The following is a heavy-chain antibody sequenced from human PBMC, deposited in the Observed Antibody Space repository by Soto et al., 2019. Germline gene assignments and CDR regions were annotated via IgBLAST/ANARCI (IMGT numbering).Heavy chain of an antibody. J-gene: IGHJ3*02. Sequence: GGSLRLSCAASGFTFSSYAMSWVRQAPGKGLEWASAISGSGGSTYYADSVKGRFTISRDNSKNTLYLQMNSLRAEDTAVYYCAKDGSIGGAFDIWGQGTMVTVSS. V-gene: IGHV3-23*01. D-gene: IGHD1-26*01. CDR3: AKDGSIGGAFDI. CDR2: ISGSGGST. CDR1: GFTFSSYA.